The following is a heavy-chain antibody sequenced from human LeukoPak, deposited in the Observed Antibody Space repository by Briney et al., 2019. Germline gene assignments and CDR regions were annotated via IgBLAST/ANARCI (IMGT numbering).Heavy chain of an antibody. J-gene: IGHJ5*02. Sequence: SETLSLTCTVSGGSISSYYWSWIRQPPGKGLEWIGYIYTSGSTNYNPSLKSRVTISVDTSKNQFSLKLSSVTAADTAAYYCARHDDSWFDPWGQGTLVTVSS. CDR1: GGSISSYY. D-gene: IGHD1-1*01. V-gene: IGHV4-4*09. CDR3: ARHDDSWFDP. CDR2: IYTSGST.